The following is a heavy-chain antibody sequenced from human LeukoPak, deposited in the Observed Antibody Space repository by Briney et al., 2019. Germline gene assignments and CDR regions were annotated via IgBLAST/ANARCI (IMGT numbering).Heavy chain of an antibody. V-gene: IGHV5-51*07. J-gene: IGHJ6*02. CDR3: ARRGVVVAYGMDA. CDR2: IYPGDSDT. Sequence: GEFLKISCKGSGYSFTSYWIGWVHQMPGKGLEWMGIIYPGDSDTRYSPSFQGQVTISADKSISTAYLQWSSLKASDTAMYYCARRGVVVAYGMDAWGQGTTVTVSS. CDR1: GYSFTSYW. D-gene: IGHD2-15*01.